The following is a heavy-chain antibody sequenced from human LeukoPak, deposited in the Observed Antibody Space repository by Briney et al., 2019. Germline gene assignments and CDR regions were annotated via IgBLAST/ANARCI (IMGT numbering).Heavy chain of an antibody. CDR2: IYYSGST. D-gene: IGHD6-13*01. CDR1: GGSISSHY. CDR3: ARDLGAGWYYFDY. J-gene: IGHJ4*02. Sequence: PSETLSLTCTVSGGSISSHYWSWIRQPPGKGLEWIGYIYYSGSTNYNPSLKSRVTISVDTSKNQFSLKLSSVTAADTAVYYCARDLGAGWYYFDYWGQGTLVTVSS. V-gene: IGHV4-59*11.